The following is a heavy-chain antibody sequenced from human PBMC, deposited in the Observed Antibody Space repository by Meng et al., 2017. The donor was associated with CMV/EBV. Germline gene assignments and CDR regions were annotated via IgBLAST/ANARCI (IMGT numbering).Heavy chain of an antibody. CDR2: IYYSGST. CDR1: GGSISSSY. CDR3: ASSDPEGYCSGGSCHDDAFDI. J-gene: IGHJ3*02. V-gene: IGHV4-59*01. D-gene: IGHD2-15*01. Sequence: SETLSLTCTVSGGSISSSYWSWIRQPPGKGLEWIGYIYYSGSTNYNPSLKSRVTISVDTSKNQFSLKLSSVTAADTAVYYCASSDPEGYCSGGSCHDDAFDIWGQGTMVTVSS.